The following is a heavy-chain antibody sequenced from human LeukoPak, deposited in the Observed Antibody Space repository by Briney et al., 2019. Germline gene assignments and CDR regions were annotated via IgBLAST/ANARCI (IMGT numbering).Heavy chain of an antibody. V-gene: IGHV3-43D*03. CDR3: AEFRYYDILTGPTYFDY. J-gene: IGHJ4*02. CDR2: ISWDGGST. Sequence: GGSLRLSCAASGFTFDDYATHWVRQAPGKGLEWVSLISWDGGSTYYADSVKGRFTISRDNSKNTLYLQMNSLRAEDTAVYYCAEFRYYDILTGPTYFDYWGQGTLVTVSS. CDR1: GFTFDDYA. D-gene: IGHD3-9*01.